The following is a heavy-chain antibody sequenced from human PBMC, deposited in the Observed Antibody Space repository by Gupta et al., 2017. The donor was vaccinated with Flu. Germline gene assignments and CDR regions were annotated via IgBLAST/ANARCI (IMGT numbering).Heavy chain of an antibody. CDR1: GYTFTGSY. D-gene: IGHD6-6*01. Sequence: QVQLVQSGAEVKKPGASVKVSCKASGYTFTGSYMHWVRQAPGQGLEWMGWINPNSGGTNYAQKFQGRVTMTRDTSISTAYMELSRLRSDDTAVYYCARDGGGYSSSSGWFDPWGQGTLVTVSS. CDR2: INPNSGGT. J-gene: IGHJ5*02. V-gene: IGHV1-2*02. CDR3: ARDGGGYSSSSGWFDP.